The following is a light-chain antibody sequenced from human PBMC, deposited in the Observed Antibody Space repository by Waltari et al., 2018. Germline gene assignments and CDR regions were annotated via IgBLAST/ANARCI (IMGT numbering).Light chain of an antibody. CDR2: FDREGRH. V-gene: IGLV4-69*01. Sequence: QQADKDPRSLMKFDREGRHKKGDGIPDRFSGSSSGAARYLTSSSLQSEDEADYYCQTGGDGTVVFGGGTKLTVL. J-gene: IGLJ2*01. CDR3: QTGGDGTVV.